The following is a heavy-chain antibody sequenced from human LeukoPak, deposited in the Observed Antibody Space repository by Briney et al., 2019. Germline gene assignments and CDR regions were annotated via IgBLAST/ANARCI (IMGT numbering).Heavy chain of an antibody. J-gene: IGHJ4*02. CDR3: AKDDVEDYGDPAFDY. CDR1: GFTFNSYG. CDR2: ISGSGDRT. V-gene: IGHV3-23*01. Sequence: GGSLRLSCAASGFTFNSYGMSWVRQAPGKGLEWVSAISGSGDRTYYADSVKGRFTISRDNSKNTLYLQMNSLRAEDTAVYYCAKDDVEDYGDPAFDYWGQGTLVTVSS. D-gene: IGHD4-17*01.